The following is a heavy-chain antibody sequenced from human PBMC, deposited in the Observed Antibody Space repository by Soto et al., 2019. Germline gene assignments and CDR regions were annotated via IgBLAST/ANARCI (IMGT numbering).Heavy chain of an antibody. J-gene: IGHJ4*02. CDR3: AKDRRDGEYNSVYDF. CDR1: GFTFSSYG. CDR2: ISFDENQK. V-gene: IGHV3-30*18. Sequence: QVQLVESGGGVVQPGRSLRLSCAASGFTFSSYGMHWVRQAPGKGLERVAIISFDENQKYYADSVKARFTISRDNSRNTLYLQMNSLRAEDTALYYCAKDRRDGEYNSVYDFWGQGTLGTVSS. D-gene: IGHD4-17*01.